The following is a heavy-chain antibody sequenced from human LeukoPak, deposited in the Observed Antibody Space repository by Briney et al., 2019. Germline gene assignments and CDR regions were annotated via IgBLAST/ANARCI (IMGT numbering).Heavy chain of an antibody. CDR3: ARRVGYSIPWGAFDI. V-gene: IGHV4-4*02. J-gene: IGHJ3*02. CDR1: GGSISSTNW. D-gene: IGHD6-13*01. CDR2: IYSSGST. Sequence: SETLSLTCAVSGGSISSTNWWSRVRQPPGKGLEWIGEIYSSGSTNYNPSLKSRVTISVDTSKNQFSLKLSSVSAADTAVYYCARRVGYSIPWGAFDIWGQGTMVTVSS.